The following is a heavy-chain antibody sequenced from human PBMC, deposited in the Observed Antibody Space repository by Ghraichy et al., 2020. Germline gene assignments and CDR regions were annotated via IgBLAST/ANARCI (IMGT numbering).Heavy chain of an antibody. CDR1: GFTVSSYY. D-gene: IGHD6-13*01. J-gene: IGHJ4*02. CDR2: VYTTGTT. CDR3: ATRIVVAGTVGCGLGY. Sequence: GSLRLSCAASGFTVSSYYMSWVRQAPGKGLEWVSVVYTTGTTYYADSVKGRFTISRDNSKNTLYLQMNSLRAEDTAVYYCATRIVVAGTVGCGLGYWGQGTLVTVSS. V-gene: IGHV3-53*01.